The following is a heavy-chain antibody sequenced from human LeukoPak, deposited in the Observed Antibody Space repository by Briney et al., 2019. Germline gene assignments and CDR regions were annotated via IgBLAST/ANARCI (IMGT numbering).Heavy chain of an antibody. V-gene: IGHV3-21*01. CDR1: GFTFSSYS. CDR3: ARVRYCTNGVCYRALHY. CDR2: ISSSSSYI. Sequence: GGSLRLSCAASGFTFSSYSMNWVRQAPGKGLEWVSSISSSSSYIYYADSVKGRFTISRDNAKNSLYLQMNSLRAEDTAVYYCARVRYCTNGVCYRALHYWGQGTLVTVSS. J-gene: IGHJ4*02. D-gene: IGHD2-8*01.